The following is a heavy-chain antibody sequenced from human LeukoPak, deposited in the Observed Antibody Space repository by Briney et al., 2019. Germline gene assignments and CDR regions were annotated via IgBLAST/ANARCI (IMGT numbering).Heavy chain of an antibody. CDR1: GYTFTNYD. D-gene: IGHD3-10*01. V-gene: IGHV1-8*02. CDR2: MNPNSGNT. J-gene: IGHJ6*03. Sequence: ASVKVSCKASGYTFTNYDINWVRQAAGQGLEWMGWMNPNSGNTGYAQKFQGRVTMTRNTSISTACMELSSLRSGDTAVYYCARGGSITMVRGVIRDYMDVWGKGTTVTISS. CDR3: ARGGSITMVRGVIRDYMDV.